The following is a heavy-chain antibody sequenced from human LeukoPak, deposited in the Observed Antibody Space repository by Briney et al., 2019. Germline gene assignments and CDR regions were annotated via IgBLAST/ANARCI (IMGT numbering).Heavy chain of an antibody. Sequence: ASVKVSCKASGYTFTSYAMHWVRQAPGQRLEWMGWINAGNGNTKYSQEFQGRVTITRDTSASTAYMELSSLRSEDMAVYYCARDLSGGAAAGYFDYWGQGTLVTISS. CDR1: GYTFTSYA. V-gene: IGHV1-3*03. CDR2: INAGNGNT. CDR3: ARDLSGGAAAGYFDY. J-gene: IGHJ4*02. D-gene: IGHD6-13*01.